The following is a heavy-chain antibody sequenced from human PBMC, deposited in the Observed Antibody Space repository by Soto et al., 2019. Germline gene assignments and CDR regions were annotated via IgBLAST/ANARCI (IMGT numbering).Heavy chain of an antibody. CDR3: ARGLRSSSSESVDV. D-gene: IGHD6-6*01. V-gene: IGHV1-8*01. J-gene: IGHJ6*03. Sequence: QVQLVQSGAEVKKPGASVKVSCKASGYTFTSYDINWVRQATGQGLEWMGWMNPSSGNTGYAQKFQGRVTMTRDTSISTAYMELSSLRSEDTAVYYCARGLRSSSSESVDVWGKGTTVTVSS. CDR1: GYTFTSYD. CDR2: MNPSSGNT.